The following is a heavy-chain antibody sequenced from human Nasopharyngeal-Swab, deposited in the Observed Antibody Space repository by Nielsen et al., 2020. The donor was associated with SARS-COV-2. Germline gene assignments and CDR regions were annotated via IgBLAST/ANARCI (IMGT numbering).Heavy chain of an antibody. Sequence: SETLSLTCTVSGASIAYSTFYWGWIRQPPGKGLEWIGYIYNSGSTNYSPSLRSRLTISVDTSKNQFSLSLSSVTAADTAMYYCARHNANYGDFAYWGQGILVTVSS. J-gene: IGHJ4*02. CDR3: ARHNANYGDFAY. V-gene: IGHV4-61*05. CDR1: GASIAYSTFY. D-gene: IGHD4-17*01. CDR2: IYNSGST.